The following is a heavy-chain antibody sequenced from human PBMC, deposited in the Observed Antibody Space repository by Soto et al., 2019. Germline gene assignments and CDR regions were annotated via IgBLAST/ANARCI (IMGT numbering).Heavy chain of an antibody. CDR3: ARVSATGWHVNGRDYFDH. CDR1: GFIFSNYY. V-gene: IGHV3-11*01. J-gene: IGHJ4*02. D-gene: IGHD6-19*01. Sequence: PGGSLRLSCTASGFIFSNYYMSWIRQAPGKGLEWVSAISSRDRSIYYAATVKGRFPIFRENAKNSLFLHMSDLRTADTAVYYCARVSATGWHVNGRDYFDHWGLGTLVTVSS. CDR2: ISSRDRSI.